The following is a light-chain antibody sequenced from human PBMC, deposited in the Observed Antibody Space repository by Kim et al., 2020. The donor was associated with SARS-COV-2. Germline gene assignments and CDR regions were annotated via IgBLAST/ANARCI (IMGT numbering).Light chain of an antibody. Sequence: AAGQTATITCGGNDSEAESVHWYQQRPGQAPVVVVHDDRDRPSGNPGRFSGSNSGNTATLTINWVEDGDEADYYCQVWDSASDHVIFGGGTQLTVL. V-gene: IGLV3-21*02. CDR2: DDR. J-gene: IGLJ2*01. CDR1: DSEAES. CDR3: QVWDSASDHVI.